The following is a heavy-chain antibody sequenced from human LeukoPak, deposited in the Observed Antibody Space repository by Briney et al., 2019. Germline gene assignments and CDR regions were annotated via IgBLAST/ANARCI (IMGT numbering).Heavy chain of an antibody. D-gene: IGHD6-13*01. CDR3: ARAASSSWYENWFDP. J-gene: IGHJ5*02. CDR1: GFTFSSYS. V-gene: IGHV3-48*04. Sequence: GGSLRLSCAASGFTFSSYSMNWVRQAPGKGLEGVSYISSSSSTIYYAGSVKGRFTISRDNAKNSLYLQKNSLRAEDTAVYYCARAASSSWYENWFDPWGQGTLVTVSS. CDR2: ISSSSSTI.